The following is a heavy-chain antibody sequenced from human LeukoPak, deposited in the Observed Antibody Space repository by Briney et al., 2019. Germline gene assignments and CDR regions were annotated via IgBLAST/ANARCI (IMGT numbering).Heavy chain of an antibody. J-gene: IGHJ3*02. CDR2: IKQDGSEK. CDR3: ARGPEAFGVLKGAFDI. V-gene: IGHV3-7*01. Sequence: GGSLRLSCAASGFIFSTYWMSWVRQAPGKGLEWVANIKQDGSEKYYVDSVKGRFTISRDNTKNSVYLQMTNLRAEDTAVYYCARGPEAFGVLKGAFDIWGQGTVVTVSS. CDR1: GFIFSTYW. D-gene: IGHD3-3*01.